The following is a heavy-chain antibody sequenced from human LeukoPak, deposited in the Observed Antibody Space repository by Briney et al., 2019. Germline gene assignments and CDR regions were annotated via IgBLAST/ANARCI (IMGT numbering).Heavy chain of an antibody. D-gene: IGHD3-22*01. CDR1: GDSISNYC. CDR3: ARESRYYYDSSGYHVYFDY. Sequence: SETLSLTCAVSGDSISNYCWSWIRQPPGKGLEWIGCIYYSGTTYYKPSLKTRVTISVDTSKKQFSLKLSSATAADTAVYYCARESRYYYDSSGYHVYFDYWGQGTLVTVSS. J-gene: IGHJ4*02. CDR2: IYYSGTT. V-gene: IGHV4-59*01.